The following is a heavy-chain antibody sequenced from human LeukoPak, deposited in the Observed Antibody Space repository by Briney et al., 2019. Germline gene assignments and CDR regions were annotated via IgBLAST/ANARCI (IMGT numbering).Heavy chain of an antibody. CDR2: IYSSGST. D-gene: IGHD6-25*01. J-gene: IGHJ4*02. V-gene: IGHV4-59*08. Sequence: PSETLSLTCTVSGGSITSYYWSWIRQPPGKGQEWIGYIYSSGSTTYNPSPKSRVTISVDTSKNQFSLTLTSVTAADTAVYYCARRAAAENYFDYWGQGTLVTVSS. CDR1: GGSITSYY. CDR3: ARRAAAENYFDY.